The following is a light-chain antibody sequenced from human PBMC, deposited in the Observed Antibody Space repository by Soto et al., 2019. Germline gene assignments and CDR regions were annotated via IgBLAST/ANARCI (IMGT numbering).Light chain of an antibody. CDR1: RGSIATNY. CDR2: EHD. Sequence: NFLLTQPHSVSESPGRTVTISCTRSRGSIATNYVQWYQQRPGSAPTTVIYEHDQRPSGIPDRFSGSIDSSSNSASLSISGLKTEDEADYYCQSYKYNNQGVFGGGTPLTGL. V-gene: IGLV6-57*03. J-gene: IGLJ2*01. CDR3: QSYKYNNQGV.